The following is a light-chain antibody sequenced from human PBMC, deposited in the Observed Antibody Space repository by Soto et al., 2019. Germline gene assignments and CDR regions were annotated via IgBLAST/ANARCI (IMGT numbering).Light chain of an antibody. CDR2: AAS. CDR3: QQYSSYWT. V-gene: IGKV1-39*01. Sequence: DIQMTQSPSSRSASVGERVTITCRASQSISSYLNWYQQKPGKAPKLLIYAASSLQSGVPSRFSGSGSGTEFTLTISSLQPDDFATYYCQQYSSYWTFGQGTKVDIK. J-gene: IGKJ1*01. CDR1: QSISSY.